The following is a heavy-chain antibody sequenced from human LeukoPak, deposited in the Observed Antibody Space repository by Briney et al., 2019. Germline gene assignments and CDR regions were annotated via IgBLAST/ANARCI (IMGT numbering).Heavy chain of an antibody. CDR1: GFGFSGSY. CDR2: ISGSGSDI. V-gene: IGHV3-11*01. Sequence: PGGSLRLSCVVSGFGFSGSYMTWIRQTPGKGLEWLAYISGSGSDIYYADSVKGRFTISRDNAKNSLYLQMNSLRPDDTALYYCSTDPRLLIYWGHGTLVTVSS. J-gene: IGHJ4*01. D-gene: IGHD2-8*01. CDR3: STDPRLLIY.